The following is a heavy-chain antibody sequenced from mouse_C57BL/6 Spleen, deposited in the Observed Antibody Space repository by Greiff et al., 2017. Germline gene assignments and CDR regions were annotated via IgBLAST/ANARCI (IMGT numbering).Heavy chain of an antibody. J-gene: IGHJ2*01. CDR2: IYPSDSET. D-gene: IGHD6-1*01. CDR3: ARSTLYYFDY. V-gene: IGHV1-61*01. CDR1: GYTFTRSW. Sequence: VQLQQPGAELVRPGSSVKLSCKASGYTFTRSWMDWVKQRPGQGLEWIGNIYPSDSETHYNQKFKDKATLTVDKSSSTAYMQLSSLTSEDSAVYYCARSTLYYFDYWGQGTTLTGSS.